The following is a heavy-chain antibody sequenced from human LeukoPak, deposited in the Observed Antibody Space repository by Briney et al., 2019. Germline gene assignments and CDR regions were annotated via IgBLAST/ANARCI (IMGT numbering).Heavy chain of an antibody. CDR1: GGTFSSYA. J-gene: IGHJ6*04. CDR2: IIPIFGTA. D-gene: IGHD2-2*01. Sequence: SVKVSCKASGGTFSSYAISWVRQAPGQGPEWMGGIIPIFGTANYAQKFQGRVTITADKSTSTAYMELSSLRSEDTAVYYCARDWSVPAATYYYYGMDVWGKGTTVTVSS. V-gene: IGHV1-69*06. CDR3: ARDWSVPAATYYYYGMDV.